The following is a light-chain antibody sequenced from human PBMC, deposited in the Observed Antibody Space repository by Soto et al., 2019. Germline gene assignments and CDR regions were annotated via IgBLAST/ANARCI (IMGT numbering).Light chain of an antibody. J-gene: IGLJ3*02. V-gene: IGLV2-23*02. Sequence: QSVLTQPASVSGSPGQSITISCTGTSSDVGSYNLVSWYQQRPGKAPKLMIYEVSKRPSGVSNRFSGSESGNTASLTISGLQAEDEADYSCCSYAGSSTWVFGGGTKLTVL. CDR2: EVS. CDR1: SSDVGSYNL. CDR3: CSYAGSSTWV.